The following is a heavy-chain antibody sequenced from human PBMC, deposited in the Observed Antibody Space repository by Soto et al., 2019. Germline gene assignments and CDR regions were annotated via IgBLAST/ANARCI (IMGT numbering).Heavy chain of an antibody. V-gene: IGHV3-30*18. CDR2: ISHDGGNK. J-gene: IGHJ4*02. Sequence: QVQLVESGGGVVQPGGALRLSCAASGFTFSSTGMHWVRPAPGKGLEWVAVISHDGGNKYYGDSVKGRFTISRDNSKNTLYLQMNRLRADDTAVYYCAKDWGIAVAAHWGQGTLVTVSS. CDR1: GFTFSSTG. CDR3: AKDWGIAVAAH. D-gene: IGHD6-19*01.